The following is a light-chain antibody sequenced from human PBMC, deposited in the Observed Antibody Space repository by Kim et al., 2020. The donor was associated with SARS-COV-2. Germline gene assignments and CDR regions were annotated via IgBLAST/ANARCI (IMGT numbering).Light chain of an antibody. CDR2: GAS. Sequence: SPADIAPLSCRASQSISSNYLAWYQQKPGQAPRLLIYGASSRATGIPDRFSGSGSGTDFTLTISRLEPEDSAMYYCQQYESSPQTFGQGTKVDIK. V-gene: IGKV3-20*01. CDR1: QSISSNY. CDR3: QQYESSPQT. J-gene: IGKJ1*01.